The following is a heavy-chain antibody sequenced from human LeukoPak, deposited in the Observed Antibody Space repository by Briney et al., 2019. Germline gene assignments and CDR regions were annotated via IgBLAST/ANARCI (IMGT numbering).Heavy chain of an antibody. J-gene: IGHJ4*02. D-gene: IGHD6-13*01. CDR3: ARLKGSSSYFDL. V-gene: IGHV3-7*01. CDR2: IKPDGSDK. Sequence: GGSLRLSCVASGFTFSNNWMSWVRPAPGKGLEWVANIKPDGSDKYYVDSVKGRFTISRDNAKNSLYLQMNSLRVEDTAVYYCARLKGSSSYFDLWGQGTLVTVSS. CDR1: GFTFSNNW.